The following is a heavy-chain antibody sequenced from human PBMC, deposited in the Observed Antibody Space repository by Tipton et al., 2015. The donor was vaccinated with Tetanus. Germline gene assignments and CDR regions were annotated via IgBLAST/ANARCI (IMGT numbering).Heavy chain of an antibody. V-gene: IGHV4-59*01. CDR2: LHYTGST. D-gene: IGHD4-23*01. CDR1: GFTFSSYA. J-gene: IGHJ3*02. Sequence: LRLSCAASGFTFSSYAMSWVRQAPEKGLEWIGNLHYTGSTKYNPSLKSRVTMSVDTSKNHFSLNLRSVTAADTAVYFCARDPGDFASGGTFDIWGQGTMVAVSS. CDR3: ARDPGDFASGGTFDI.